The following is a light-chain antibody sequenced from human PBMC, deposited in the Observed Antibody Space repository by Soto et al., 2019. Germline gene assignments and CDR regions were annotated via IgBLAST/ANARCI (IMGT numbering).Light chain of an antibody. V-gene: IGKV1-5*03. Sequence: DIQMTQSPATLSASVGDRVTITCRASQSITGWLAWFQQKPGKAPKLLISKASSLQSGVPSRFSGSGSGTEFTLTISSLQPEDVATYYCQKYNSAPLTFGGRTKVDIK. CDR3: QKYNSAPLT. CDR2: KAS. J-gene: IGKJ4*01. CDR1: QSITGW.